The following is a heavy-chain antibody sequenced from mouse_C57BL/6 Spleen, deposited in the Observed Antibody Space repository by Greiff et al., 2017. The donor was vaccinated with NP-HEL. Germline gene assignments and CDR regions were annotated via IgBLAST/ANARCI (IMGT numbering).Heavy chain of an antibody. J-gene: IGHJ2*01. D-gene: IGHD1-1*01. V-gene: IGHV3-6*01. CDR2: ISYDGSN. CDR3: AREGYGSSYFDY. Sequence: VQLKEAGPCLVKTSQSLSLTCPVTGYSITHGYYWDWVRQFPGNKLEWMGYISYDGSNNYNPSLKNRISITRDTSKNQFFLKLNSVTTEDTATYYCAREGYGSSYFDYWGQGTTLTVSS. CDR1: GYSITHGYY.